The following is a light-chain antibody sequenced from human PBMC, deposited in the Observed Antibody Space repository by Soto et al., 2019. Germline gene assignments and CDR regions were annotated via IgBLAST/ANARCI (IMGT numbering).Light chain of an antibody. CDR2: KAS. CDR3: QHYNSYSEA. J-gene: IGKJ1*01. CDR1: QTISSW. Sequence: TQSPSTLSGSVGDRVTITCRASQTISSWLAWYQQKPGKAPKLLIYKASTLKSGVPSRFSGSGSGTEFTLTISSLQPDDFATYHCQHYNSYSEAFGQGTKVDIK. V-gene: IGKV1-5*03.